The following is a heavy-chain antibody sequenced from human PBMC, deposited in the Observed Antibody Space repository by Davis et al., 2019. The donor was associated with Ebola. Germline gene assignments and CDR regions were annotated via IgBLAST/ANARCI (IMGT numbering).Heavy chain of an antibody. Sequence: AASVKVSCKASGYTFTSYGISWVRQAPGQGLEWMGWISAYNGNTNYVQKLQGRVTMTTDTSTSTAYMELRSLRSDDTAVYYCARDRVVTTVTTPTNWFDPWGQGTLVTVSS. V-gene: IGHV1-18*01. J-gene: IGHJ5*02. D-gene: IGHD4-17*01. CDR1: GYTFTSYG. CDR2: ISAYNGNT. CDR3: ARDRVVTTVTTPTNWFDP.